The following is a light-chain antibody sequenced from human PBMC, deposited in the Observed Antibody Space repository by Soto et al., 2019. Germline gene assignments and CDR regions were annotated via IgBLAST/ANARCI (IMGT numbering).Light chain of an antibody. Sequence: EIVLTQSPGTLSLSPGERATLSCRASQSVSSSYLAWYQQKPGQAPRLLIYGASIRATGIPDRFSGSGSGTDFTLTISRLEPEDFAVYYWQQYGSSPPLTFGGGTKVEIK. CDR1: QSVSSSY. V-gene: IGKV3-20*01. CDR2: GAS. J-gene: IGKJ4*01. CDR3: QQYGSSPPLT.